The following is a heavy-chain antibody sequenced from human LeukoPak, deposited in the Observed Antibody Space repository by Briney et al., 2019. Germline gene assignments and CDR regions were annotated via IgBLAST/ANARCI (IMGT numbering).Heavy chain of an antibody. Sequence: KASETLSLTCTVSGGFVSSPTYYWSWVRQPPGKGLEWIGYIYYSGSANYNPSLKSRVTISVDTSKNMFSLNLRSVTAADTAMYYCARGMIDAYYYDSSGPIRSDAFDIWGQGTMVTVSS. CDR1: GGFVSSPTYY. V-gene: IGHV4-61*01. CDR3: ARGMIDAYYYDSSGPIRSDAFDI. D-gene: IGHD3-22*01. J-gene: IGHJ3*02. CDR2: IYYSGSA.